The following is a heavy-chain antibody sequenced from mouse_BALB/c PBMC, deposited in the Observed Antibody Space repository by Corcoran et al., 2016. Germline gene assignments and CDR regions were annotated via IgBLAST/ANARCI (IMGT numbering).Heavy chain of an antibody. CDR2: IYWDDDK. CDR3: ARRAPGGYYAMDY. Sequence: QVTLKESGPGILQPSQTLSLTCSFSGFSLSTSGMVVSWIRQPSGKGLEWLAHIYWDDDKRYNPSLKSRLTISKDTSRNQVFLKITSVDTADTATYYCARRAPGGYYAMDYWGQGTSVTVSS. V-gene: IGHV8-12*01. CDR1: GFSLSTSGMV. J-gene: IGHJ4*01.